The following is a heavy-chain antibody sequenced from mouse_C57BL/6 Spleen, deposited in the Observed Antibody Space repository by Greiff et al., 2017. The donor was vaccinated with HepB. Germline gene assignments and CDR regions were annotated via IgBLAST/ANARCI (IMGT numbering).Heavy chain of an antibody. Sequence: DVHLVESGGGLVQPGGSLKLSCAASGFTFSDCYMYWVRQTPAKRLEWVAYISNGGGSTYYPDTVKGRFRISRDNAKKTLYLQMSRLKSEDTAMYYWARHYYGSSYWYFDVWGTGTTVTVSS. CDR2: ISNGGGST. D-gene: IGHD1-1*01. CDR3: ARHYYGSSYWYFDV. V-gene: IGHV5-12*01. CDR1: GFTFSDCY. J-gene: IGHJ1*03.